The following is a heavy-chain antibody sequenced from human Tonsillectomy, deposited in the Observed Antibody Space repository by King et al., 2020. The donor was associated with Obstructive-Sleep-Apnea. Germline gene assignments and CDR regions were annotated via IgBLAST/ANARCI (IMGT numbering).Heavy chain of an antibody. CDR3: ARDGPVVVPAAMPGFNWFDP. V-gene: IGHV3-30-3*01. CDR1: GFTFSTYA. D-gene: IGHD2-2*01. Sequence: VQLVESGGGVVQPGRSLRLSCAASGFTFSTYAMYWVRQAPGKGPEWVAVLSYDGSNKYYADSVKGRFTISRDNSKNTLYLQMNSLRAEDTAVYYCARDGPVVVPAAMPGFNWFDPWGQGTLVIVSS. J-gene: IGHJ5*02. CDR2: LSYDGSNK.